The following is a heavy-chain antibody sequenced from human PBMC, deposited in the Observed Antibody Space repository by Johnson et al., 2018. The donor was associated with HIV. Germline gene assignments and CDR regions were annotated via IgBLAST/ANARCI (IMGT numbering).Heavy chain of an antibody. CDR2: IYSGGST. V-gene: IGHV3-66*01. CDR1: GFTFSSYP. D-gene: IGHD4-11*01. Sequence: VQLVESGGGLVQPGRSLRLSCAASGFTFSSYPMHWVRQAPGKGLEWVAVIYSGGSTYYADSVKGRFTISRDNSKNTLYLQMNSLRAEDTAVYYCARDYSNPPHAFDIWGQGTMV. CDR3: ARDYSNPPHAFDI. J-gene: IGHJ3*02.